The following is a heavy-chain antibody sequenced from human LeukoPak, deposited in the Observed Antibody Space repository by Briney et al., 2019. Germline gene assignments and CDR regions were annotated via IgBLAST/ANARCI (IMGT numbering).Heavy chain of an antibody. CDR2: IKEDGSEK. V-gene: IGHV3-7*01. CDR1: GFIFSHYW. D-gene: IGHD3-10*01. Sequence: PGGSLRLSCAASGFIFSHYWMSWVRQAPGKGLEWATNIKEDGSEKYYVDSVKGRFTISRDNSKNTLYLQMNSLRAEDSAVYYCAKDRGYITYYFDYWGQGTLVTVSS. CDR3: AKDRGYITYYFDY. J-gene: IGHJ4*02.